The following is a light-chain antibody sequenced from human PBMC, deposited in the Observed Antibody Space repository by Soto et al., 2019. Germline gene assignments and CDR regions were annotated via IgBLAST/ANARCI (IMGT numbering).Light chain of an antibody. CDR3: QQYDKWPRT. Sequence: EMVITHSAPTLYVPPGERATLSCTASQSVSSKLGWYQEKPGQAPRLLIYGASARATGIPARFSGSGSGTEFTLTISSLQSEDFAVYHCQQYDKWPRTFGQGTKVDI. CDR1: QSVSSK. V-gene: IGKV3-15*01. CDR2: GAS. J-gene: IGKJ1*01.